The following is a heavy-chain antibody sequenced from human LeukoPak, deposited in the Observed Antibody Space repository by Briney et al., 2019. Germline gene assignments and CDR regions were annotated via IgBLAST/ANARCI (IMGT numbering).Heavy chain of an antibody. V-gene: IGHV3-23*01. CDR1: GFTFSSYA. Sequence: HAAGSLRLSCAASGFTFSSYAMSWVRQAPGKGPEWVSAISGRGGSTYYADSVKGRFPISKDNSKNTLYLQMNSLRAEDTAVYYCAKDKEYTSSWYYWIDYWGQGTLVTVSS. CDR3: AKDKEYTSSWYYWIDY. CDR2: ISGRGGST. D-gene: IGHD6-13*01. J-gene: IGHJ4*02.